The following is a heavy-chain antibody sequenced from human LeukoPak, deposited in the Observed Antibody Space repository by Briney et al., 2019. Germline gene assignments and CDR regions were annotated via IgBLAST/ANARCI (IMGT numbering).Heavy chain of an antibody. J-gene: IGHJ3*02. Sequence: SETLSLTCTVSGGSISSGGDYWSWIRQHPGKGLEWSGYIYYSGSTYYNPALKSRVTISVDTSKNQFSLKLSSVTAADTAVYYCARDPYYYDSSGYYSGAFDIWGQGTMVTVSS. CDR2: IYYSGST. V-gene: IGHV4-31*03. D-gene: IGHD3-22*01. CDR3: ARDPYYYDSSGYYSGAFDI. CDR1: GGSISSGGDY.